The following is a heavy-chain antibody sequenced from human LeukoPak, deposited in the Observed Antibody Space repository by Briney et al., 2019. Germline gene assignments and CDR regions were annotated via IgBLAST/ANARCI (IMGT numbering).Heavy chain of an antibody. CDR1: GGSISRISYY. CDR3: ASSVCSTTSSYPAIFDH. V-gene: IGHV4-39*01. J-gene: IGHJ4*02. Sequence: SETLSLTCTVSGGSISRISYYWGWIRQPPGKGLEWIGSIYYSGSTYYNPSLKSRVTISVDTSKNQFSLKLTSVTAADTAVYYCASSVCSTTSSYPAIFDHWGQGTLVTVSS. D-gene: IGHD2-2*01. CDR2: IYYSGST.